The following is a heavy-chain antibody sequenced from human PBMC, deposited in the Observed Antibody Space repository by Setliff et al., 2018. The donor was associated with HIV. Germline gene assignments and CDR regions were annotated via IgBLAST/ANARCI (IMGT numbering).Heavy chain of an antibody. Sequence: GGSLRLSCIASGFTFSNYWMSWVRQAPGKGLEWVANIKQDGSEKYYVDSVKGRFTISRDNAKNSLYLQMNSLRTDDTAIYYCARGLSDGGVSGYWGQGTLVTVSS. J-gene: IGHJ4*02. V-gene: IGHV3-7*01. D-gene: IGHD2-8*02. CDR1: GFTFSNYW. CDR3: ARGLSDGGVSGY. CDR2: IKQDGSEK.